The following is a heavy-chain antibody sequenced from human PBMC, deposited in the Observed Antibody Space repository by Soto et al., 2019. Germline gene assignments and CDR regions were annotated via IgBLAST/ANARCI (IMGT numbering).Heavy chain of an antibody. D-gene: IGHD6-19*01. CDR2: ISGSGGST. CDR1: GFTFSSYA. Sequence: GGSLRLSCAASGFTFSSYAMSWVRQAPGKGLEWVSAISGSGGSTYYADSVKGRVTISRANSKNTRYLQMNSLRAEDTAVYYCAKGGDSSGWYRGAFDIWGQGTMVTVSS. CDR3: AKGGDSSGWYRGAFDI. V-gene: IGHV3-23*01. J-gene: IGHJ3*02.